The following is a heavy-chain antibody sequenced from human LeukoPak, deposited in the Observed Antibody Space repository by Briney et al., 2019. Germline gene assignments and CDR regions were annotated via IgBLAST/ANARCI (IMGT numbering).Heavy chain of an antibody. CDR1: GFTVSSNY. V-gene: IGHV3-21*06. CDR2: ISETSSHT. CDR3: ARDRAARARIGGMDV. J-gene: IGHJ6*02. D-gene: IGHD6-13*01. Sequence: GGSLRLSCAASGFTVSSNYMSWVRQAPGKGLEWVSYISETSSHTYYADSVKGRFTISRDNAKNSLYLQINSLRAEDAGLYYCARDRAARARIGGMDVWGQGTTVIVSS.